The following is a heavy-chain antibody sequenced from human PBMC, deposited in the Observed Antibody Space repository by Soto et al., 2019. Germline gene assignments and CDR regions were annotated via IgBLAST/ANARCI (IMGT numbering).Heavy chain of an antibody. V-gene: IGHV3-23*01. CDR1: RLTFSNYA. Sequence: EVQVLESGGGLVQPGGSLRLSCVISRLTFSNYALNWVRQAPGKGLEWVSSISGSGDTAYYADSVKGRFTISRDNSKNTLYLQMNSLRVEDTALYYCAKPDYRYSGAPGDYWGQGTLVTVSS. CDR2: ISGSGDTA. J-gene: IGHJ4*02. D-gene: IGHD3-16*02. CDR3: AKPDYRYSGAPGDY.